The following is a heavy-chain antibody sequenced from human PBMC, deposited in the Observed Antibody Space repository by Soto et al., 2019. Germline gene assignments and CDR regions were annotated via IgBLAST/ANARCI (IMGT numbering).Heavy chain of an antibody. CDR1: GYTFTSYA. Sequence: AASVKVSCKASGYTFTSYAMHWVRQAPGQRLEWMGWINAGNGNTKYSQKFQGRVTITRDTSASTAYMELSSLRSEDTAVYYCARDKWDTAMGGMDVWGQGTAVTVSS. V-gene: IGHV1-3*01. D-gene: IGHD5-18*01. CDR3: ARDKWDTAMGGMDV. J-gene: IGHJ6*02. CDR2: INAGNGNT.